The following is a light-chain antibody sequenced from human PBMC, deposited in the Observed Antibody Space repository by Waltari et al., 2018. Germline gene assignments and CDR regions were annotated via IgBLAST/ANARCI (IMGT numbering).Light chain of an antibody. V-gene: IGKV3-11*01. J-gene: IGKJ4*01. CDR2: DAS. CDR1: QSIDTS. Sequence: VLTQSPATLSLSPGESATLSCRASQSIDTSLGWYQQIPGQAPRLRIYDASKRATGTPPRYSGSWCGTDFSLTISSLDPEDFAVYYCQQGVTFGGGTRVEIK. CDR3: QQGVT.